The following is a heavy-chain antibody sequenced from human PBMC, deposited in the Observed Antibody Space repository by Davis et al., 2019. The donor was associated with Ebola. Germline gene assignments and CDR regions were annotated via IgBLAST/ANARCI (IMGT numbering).Heavy chain of an antibody. CDR2: IYYSGST. D-gene: IGHD2-15*01. Sequence: MPSETLSPTCTVSGGSISSYYWSCIRQPQGKGLEWIGYIYYSGSTNYNPSLKSRVTISVDTSKNQFSLKMSSVTAADTAVYYCASVYCSGGSCYSYWGQGTLVTVSS. V-gene: IGHV4-59*01. J-gene: IGHJ4*02. CDR1: GGSISSYY. CDR3: ASVYCSGGSCYSY.